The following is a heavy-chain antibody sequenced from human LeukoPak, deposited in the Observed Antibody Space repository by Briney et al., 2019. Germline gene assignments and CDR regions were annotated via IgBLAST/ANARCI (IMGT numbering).Heavy chain of an antibody. CDR2: IRYDGSNK. J-gene: IGHJ4*02. Sequence: QSGGSLRLSCAASGFTFSSYGMHWVRQAPGKGLEWVAFIRYDGSNKYYADSVKGRFTISRDNSKNTLYLQMNSLRAEDTAVYYCAKDQGSGWYNYFDYWGQGTLVTVSS. D-gene: IGHD6-19*01. CDR3: AKDQGSGWYNYFDY. V-gene: IGHV3-30*02. CDR1: GFTFSSYG.